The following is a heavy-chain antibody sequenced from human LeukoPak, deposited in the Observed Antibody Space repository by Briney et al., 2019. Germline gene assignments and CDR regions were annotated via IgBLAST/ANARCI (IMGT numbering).Heavy chain of an antibody. CDR1: GFTFSSYE. V-gene: IGHV3-48*03. CDR2: ISSSGSTI. J-gene: IGHJ3*02. CDR3: VRWYDAFDI. D-gene: IGHD2-15*01. Sequence: GGSLRLSCAAFGFTFSSYEMNWVRQAPGKGLEWVSYISSSGSTIYYADSVKGRSTISRDNAKNSLYLQMNSLRAEDTAVYYCVRWYDAFDIWGQGTMVTVSS.